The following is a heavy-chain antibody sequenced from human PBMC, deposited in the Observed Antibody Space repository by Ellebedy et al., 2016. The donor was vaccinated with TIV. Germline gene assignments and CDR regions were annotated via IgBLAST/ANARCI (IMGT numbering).Heavy chain of an antibody. V-gene: IGHV3-53*01. J-gene: IGHJ4*01. CDR2: IYTNGYT. CDR3: ATGYGNTWPLLNDY. Sequence: GESLKISXAASGFSVSSKYMNWVRQALGKGLEWVSVIYTNGYTYYADSVRGRFTISRDENTLYLQMNSLTAEDTAVYYCATGYGNTWPLLNDYWGHGTLVAVSS. CDR1: GFSVSSKY. D-gene: IGHD3-16*01.